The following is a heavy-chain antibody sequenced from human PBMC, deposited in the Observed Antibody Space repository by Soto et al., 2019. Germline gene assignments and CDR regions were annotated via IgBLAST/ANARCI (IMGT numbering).Heavy chain of an antibody. Sequence: SETLSLTCAVSGGSISSVGYSWSWIRQPPGKGLEWIGYIYHRGSTYYNPSLKSRVTISVARSKNQFSLKLSSVTAADPAVHYCARGGGNNYDYVWGSYRPDFDYWGQGTLVTVSS. CDR3: ARGGGNNYDYVWGSYRPDFDY. J-gene: IGHJ4*02. D-gene: IGHD3-16*02. CDR2: IYHRGST. V-gene: IGHV4-30-2*01. CDR1: GGSISSVGYS.